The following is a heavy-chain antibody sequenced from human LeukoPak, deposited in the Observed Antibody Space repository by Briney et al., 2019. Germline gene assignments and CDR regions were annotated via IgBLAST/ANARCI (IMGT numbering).Heavy chain of an antibody. Sequence: SETLSLTCTVSGGSISSYYWSWIRQPPGKGLEWIGYIYYSGSTNYNPSLKSRVTISVDTSKNQFSLKLSSVTAADTAVYYCACHSSGWYDDYWGQGTLVTVSS. CDR3: ACHSSGWYDDY. CDR1: GGSISSYY. V-gene: IGHV4-59*12. J-gene: IGHJ4*02. D-gene: IGHD6-19*01. CDR2: IYYSGST.